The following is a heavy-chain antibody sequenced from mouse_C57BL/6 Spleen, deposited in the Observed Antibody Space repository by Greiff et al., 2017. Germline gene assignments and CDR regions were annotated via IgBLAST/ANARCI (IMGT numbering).Heavy chain of an antibody. CDR2: IYPGDGDT. Sequence: VKPGASVKISCKASGYAFSSSWMNWVKQRPGKGLEWIGRIYPGDGDTNYNGKFKGKATLTADKSSSTAYMQLSSLTSEDSAVYFCARRNGSSLYYFDYWGQGTTLTVSS. D-gene: IGHD1-1*01. V-gene: IGHV1-82*01. CDR1: GYAFSSSW. J-gene: IGHJ2*01. CDR3: ARRNGSSLYYFDY.